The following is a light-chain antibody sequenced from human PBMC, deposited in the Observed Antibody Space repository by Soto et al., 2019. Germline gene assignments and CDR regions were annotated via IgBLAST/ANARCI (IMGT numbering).Light chain of an antibody. CDR1: SSDVGGYNY. CDR3: SSYTSSSTRV. J-gene: IGLJ1*01. Sequence: QSVLTQPASVSGSPGQSITISCTGTSSDVGGYNYVSWHQQHPGKAPKLMIYEVSNRPSGVSDRFSGSKSGDTASLTISGLQAEDEADYYGSSYTSSSTRVFGTGSKVTVL. V-gene: IGLV2-14*01. CDR2: EVS.